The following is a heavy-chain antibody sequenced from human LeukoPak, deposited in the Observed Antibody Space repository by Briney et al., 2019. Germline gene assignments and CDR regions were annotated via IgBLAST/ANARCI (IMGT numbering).Heavy chain of an antibody. J-gene: IGHJ4*02. CDR3: AKDGWGVYGSGSYYNDY. Sequence: ESLRLSCAASGFSFSSYAMSWVRQAPGKGLEWVSVIGGGPGNTYYTDSVKGRFTISRDNSKNTLYLHLNSLRAEDTAVYYCAKDGWGVYGSGSYYNDYWGQGTLVTVSS. CDR2: IGGGPGNT. D-gene: IGHD3-10*01. CDR1: GFSFSSYA. V-gene: IGHV3-23*01.